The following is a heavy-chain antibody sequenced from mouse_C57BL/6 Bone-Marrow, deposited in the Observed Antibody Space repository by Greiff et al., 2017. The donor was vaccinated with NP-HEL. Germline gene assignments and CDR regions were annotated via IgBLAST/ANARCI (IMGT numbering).Heavy chain of an antibody. CDR1: GYTFTSYW. D-gene: IGHD2-4*01. V-gene: IGHV1-5*01. J-gene: IGHJ3*01. CDR3: AREGFFRLRGWFAY. CDR2: IYPGNSDT. Sequence: VQLKESGTVLARPGASVKMSCKTSGYTFTSYWMHWVKQRPGQGLEWIGAIYPGNSDTSYNQKFKGKAKLTAVTSASTAYMALSSLTNEDSAVYYCAREGFFRLRGWFAYWGQGTLVTVSA.